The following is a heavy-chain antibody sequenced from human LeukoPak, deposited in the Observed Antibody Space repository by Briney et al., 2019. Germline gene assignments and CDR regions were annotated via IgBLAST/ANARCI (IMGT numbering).Heavy chain of an antibody. D-gene: IGHD5-24*01. CDR3: ARGERWLQPYDY. Sequence: PGGSLRLSCAASGFTVSSNYMSWVRQAPGKGLEWVSAIYSGGSTYYADSVKGRFIISRDNSKNTLYLQMNSLRVEDTAVYYCARGERWLQPYDYWGQGTLVTVSS. J-gene: IGHJ4*02. V-gene: IGHV3-53*01. CDR2: IYSGGST. CDR1: GFTVSSNY.